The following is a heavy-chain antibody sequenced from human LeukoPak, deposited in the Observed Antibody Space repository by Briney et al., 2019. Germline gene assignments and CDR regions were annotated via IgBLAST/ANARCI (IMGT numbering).Heavy chain of an antibody. CDR3: ARRPYDFWSGPFDY. D-gene: IGHD3-3*01. CDR2: INHSGST. CDR1: GGSFSGYY. Sequence: SETLSLTCAVYGGSFSGYYWSWIRQPPGKGLEWIGEINHSGSTNYDPSLKSRVTISVDTSKNQFSLKLSSVTAADTAVYYCARRPYDFWSGPFDYWGQGTLVTVSS. V-gene: IGHV4-34*01. J-gene: IGHJ4*02.